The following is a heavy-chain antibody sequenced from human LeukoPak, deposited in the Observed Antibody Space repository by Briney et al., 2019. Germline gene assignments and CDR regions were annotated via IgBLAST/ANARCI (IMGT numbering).Heavy chain of an antibody. CDR2: ISYDGSNK. V-gene: IGHV3-30*03. CDR3: ARESRDTAMAPYFDY. CDR1: GFTFSSYG. J-gene: IGHJ4*02. D-gene: IGHD5-18*01. Sequence: GGSLRLSCAASGFTFSSYGMHWVRQAPGKGLEWVAVISYDGSNKYYADSVKGRFTISRDNSKNTLYLQMNSLRAEDTAVYYCARESRDTAMAPYFDYWGQGTLVAVSS.